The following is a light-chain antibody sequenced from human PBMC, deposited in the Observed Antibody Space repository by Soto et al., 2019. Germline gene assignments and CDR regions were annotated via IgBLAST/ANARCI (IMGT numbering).Light chain of an antibody. J-gene: IGKJ2*01. CDR3: LQHDSFPYT. V-gene: IGKV1-5*01. CDR1: QSISNR. Sequence: DIQMTQSPSTLSASVGDGVTITCRASQSISNRLAWYQQRPGKAPKYLIYDASTLDSGAPSRFSGSGSGTEFTLSISSLQPDDFATYYCLQHDSFPYTFGQGTRLEI. CDR2: DAS.